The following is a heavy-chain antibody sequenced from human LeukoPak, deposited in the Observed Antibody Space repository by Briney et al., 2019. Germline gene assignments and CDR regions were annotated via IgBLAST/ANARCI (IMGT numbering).Heavy chain of an antibody. J-gene: IGHJ4*02. CDR2: IIPIFGTA. Sequence: SVKVSCKASGGTFSSYAISWVRQAPGQGLEWMGGIIPIFGTANYAQKFQGRVTITADKSTSTAYMELSSLRSEDTAVYYCAREGYCSGGSCQTFDYWGQGTLVTVSS. CDR1: GGTFSSYA. V-gene: IGHV1-69*06. D-gene: IGHD2-15*01. CDR3: AREGYCSGGSCQTFDY.